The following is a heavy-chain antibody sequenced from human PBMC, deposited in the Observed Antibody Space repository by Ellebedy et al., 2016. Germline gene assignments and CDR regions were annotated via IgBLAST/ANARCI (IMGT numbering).Heavy chain of an antibody. V-gene: IGHV3-33*01. Sequence: GESLKISXAASGFIFGSYGMHWIRQAPGKGLEWVAVIWYDGRNKYYADSVRGRFTISRDNSKDTVYLQMDSLRAEDTAIYYCARPRITEAADHLNYWGQGTLVTVSS. J-gene: IGHJ4*02. CDR2: IWYDGRNK. CDR3: ARPRITEAADHLNY. D-gene: IGHD5-12*01. CDR1: GFIFGSYG.